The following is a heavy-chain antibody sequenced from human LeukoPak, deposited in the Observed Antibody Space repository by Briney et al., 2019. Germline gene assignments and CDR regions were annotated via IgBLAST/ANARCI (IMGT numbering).Heavy chain of an antibody. Sequence: ASVKVSCTVSGSSLAELSLYWVRQAPGKGLEWMGGFDVIDAKTFYAQKFQGRVTMTEDSSTDTAYMELSSLRSDDTAFYYCAAGRPYSLLDYWGQGTLLTVSS. CDR3: AAGRPYSLLDY. J-gene: IGHJ4*02. CDR1: GSSLAELS. CDR2: FDVIDAKT. V-gene: IGHV1-24*01. D-gene: IGHD5-18*01.